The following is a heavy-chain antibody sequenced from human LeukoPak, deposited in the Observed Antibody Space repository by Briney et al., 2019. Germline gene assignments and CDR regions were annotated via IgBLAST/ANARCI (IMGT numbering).Heavy chain of an antibody. CDR3: ARDHYSSDAFDI. CDR1: GGSISSSSYF. J-gene: IGHJ3*02. Sequence: SETLSLTCTVSGGSISSSSYFWGWIRQPPGKWLEWIGTIYYSGSTYYNPSLRSRVTISVDASKNQFSLKLSSVTAADTAVYYCARDHYSSDAFDIWGQGTIVTVSS. D-gene: IGHD5-18*01. CDR2: IYYSGST. V-gene: IGHV4-39*07.